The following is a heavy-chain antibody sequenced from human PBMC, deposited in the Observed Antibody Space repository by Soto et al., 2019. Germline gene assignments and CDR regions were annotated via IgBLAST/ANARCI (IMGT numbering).Heavy chain of an antibody. J-gene: IGHJ4*02. Sequence: EVQLVESGGGLVQPGGSLRLSCEASGFTFSTFWMHWVRQAPGKGLVWVSRINGDGSSTYYADSVRGRVTISRDNAKNTLYLQLNSLRPEDTAAYYCARDFEYWGQGTLVTVSS. CDR2: INGDGSST. CDR3: ARDFEY. V-gene: IGHV3-74*01. CDR1: GFTFSTFW.